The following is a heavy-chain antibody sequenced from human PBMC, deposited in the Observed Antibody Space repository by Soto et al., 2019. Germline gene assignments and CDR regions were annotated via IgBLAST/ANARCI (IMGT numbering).Heavy chain of an antibody. Sequence: QITLKESGPPLVKPTQTLTLTCTFSGFSLNTWGVGVGWIRQPPGRAPEWLALVYWDDDKRYSPSLRSRLTITKDTSKGQVVLTMTSMDPLDTATYFCAHPFCSGGSCYTNYWGQGTLVTVSS. CDR1: GFSLNTWGVG. CDR3: AHPFCSGGSCYTNY. D-gene: IGHD2-15*01. V-gene: IGHV2-5*02. CDR2: VYWDDDK. J-gene: IGHJ4*02.